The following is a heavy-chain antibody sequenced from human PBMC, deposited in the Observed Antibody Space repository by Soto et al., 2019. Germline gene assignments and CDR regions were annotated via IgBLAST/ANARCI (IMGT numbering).Heavy chain of an antibody. Sequence: GGSVRLSXVASEFTFSKYWMHWVRQAPGKGLVWVSRINMDGTKTAYADSVKGRFTVSRDNANNTLYLQMNSLGVEDTAVYYCARDYYYDSRSSSVNWFDPWGQGTLVTVSS. V-gene: IGHV3-74*01. CDR1: EFTFSKYW. CDR2: INMDGTKT. D-gene: IGHD3-22*01. CDR3: ARDYYYDSRSSSVNWFDP. J-gene: IGHJ5*02.